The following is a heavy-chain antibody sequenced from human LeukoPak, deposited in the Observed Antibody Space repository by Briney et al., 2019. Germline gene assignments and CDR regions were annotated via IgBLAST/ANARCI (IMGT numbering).Heavy chain of an antibody. Sequence: SETLSLTCTVSGGSISSSSYYWGWIRQPPGKGLEWIGSIYYSGSTYYNPSLKSRVTISVDTSKNQFSLKLSSVTAADTAVYYCARDCGGDCYSSAFDIWGQGTMVTVSS. V-gene: IGHV4-39*07. D-gene: IGHD2-21*02. CDR3: ARDCGGDCYSSAFDI. CDR2: IYYSGST. CDR1: GGSISSSSYY. J-gene: IGHJ3*02.